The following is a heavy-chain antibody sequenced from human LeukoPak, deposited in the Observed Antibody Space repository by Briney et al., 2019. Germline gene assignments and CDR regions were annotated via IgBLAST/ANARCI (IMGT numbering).Heavy chain of an antibody. CDR2: IYYSGST. V-gene: IGHV4-59*01. J-gene: IGHJ4*02. CDR1: GGSISSYY. CDR3: ARYYDSSGYYDY. D-gene: IGHD3-22*01. Sequence: PSETLSLTCTDSGGSISSYYWSWIRQPPGKGLEWIGYIYYSGSTNYNPSLKSRVTISVDTSKNQFSLKLSSVTAADTAVYYCARYYDSSGYYDYWGQGTLVTVSS.